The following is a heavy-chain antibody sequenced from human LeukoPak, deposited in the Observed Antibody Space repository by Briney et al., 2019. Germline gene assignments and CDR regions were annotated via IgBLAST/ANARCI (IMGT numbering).Heavy chain of an antibody. J-gene: IGHJ5*02. Sequence: GGSLRLSCAASGFTFSSFGMHWVRQAAGKGLEWVGVIWYDASDRYYADSVKGRFTISRDNSKNTLFLQMNSLRDDDTAVYYCVRGVGVSRFNYFDPWGQGTLVVVSS. CDR3: VRGVGVSRFNYFDP. V-gene: IGHV3-33*01. CDR1: GFTFSSFG. CDR2: IWYDASDR. D-gene: IGHD5-24*01.